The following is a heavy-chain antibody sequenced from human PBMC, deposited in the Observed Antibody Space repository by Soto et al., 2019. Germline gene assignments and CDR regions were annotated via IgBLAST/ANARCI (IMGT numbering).Heavy chain of an antibody. J-gene: IGHJ4*02. V-gene: IGHV1-69*01. CDR2: IIPMFTSP. D-gene: IGHD4-17*01. CDR3: ARGMLFGDYGDLDY. CDR1: GGSFRNYA. Sequence: QVQLVQSGTDVKKPGSSVKVSCKVSGGSFRNYAISWVRQAPGQGLEWMGGIIPMFTSPNYAQKFQDRVTITADESTTTAYIRLSSLTYDDTAVYYCARGMLFGDYGDLDYWRQGTLVTVSS.